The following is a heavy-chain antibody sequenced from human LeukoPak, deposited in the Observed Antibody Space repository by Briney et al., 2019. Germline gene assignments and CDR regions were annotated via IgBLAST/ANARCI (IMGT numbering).Heavy chain of an antibody. CDR1: GGSINSGSYS. CDR2: IFHTGST. J-gene: IGHJ4*02. D-gene: IGHD1-26*01. CDR3: ASHGSYGPSYFDY. V-gene: IGHV4-30-2*01. Sequence: SETLSLTCAVSGGSINSGSYSWSWIRQPPGKGLEWIGYIFHTGSTYYNPSLKSRVTISVDTSKNQFSLKLSSVTAADTAVYYCASHGSYGPSYFDYWGQGTLVTVSS.